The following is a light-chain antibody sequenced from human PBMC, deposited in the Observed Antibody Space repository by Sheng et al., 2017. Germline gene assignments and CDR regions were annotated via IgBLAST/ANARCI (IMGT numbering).Light chain of an antibody. V-gene: IGLV1-44*01. CDR1: DSNIGTNV. Sequence: QSVLTQPPSASGTPGQRVTISCSGSDSNIGTNVVHWYQQFPGTAPKLLIYSDNKWPSGVPDRFSGPKSGTSASLAISGLQSEDEAEYYCSTWDESLNGVVFGGGTKLTVL. CDR3: STWDESLNGVV. J-gene: IGLJ2*01. CDR2: SDN.